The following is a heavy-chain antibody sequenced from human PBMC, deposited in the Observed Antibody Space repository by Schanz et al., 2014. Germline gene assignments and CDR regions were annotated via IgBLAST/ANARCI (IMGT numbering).Heavy chain of an antibody. CDR3: VRVSFADPRLYRGMDRDIDY. J-gene: IGHJ4*02. Sequence: VQLVDSGGGLVKPGGSLRLSCLASGFAFSSYGMNWLRQAPGRGLEWVSSISTSGTYMYIADSLKGRLTISRDDAKKSMYLQMNNLRAEDTAVYYCVRVSFADPRLYRGMDRDIDYWGQGTLVTVSS. V-gene: IGHV3-21*01. CDR2: ISTSGTYM. CDR1: GFAFSSYG. D-gene: IGHD5-18*01.